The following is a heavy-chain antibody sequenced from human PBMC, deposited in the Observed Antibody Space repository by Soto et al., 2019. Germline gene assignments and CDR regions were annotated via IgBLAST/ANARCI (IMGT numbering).Heavy chain of an antibody. J-gene: IGHJ4*02. D-gene: IGHD6-13*01. CDR2: VYYSGTT. Sequence: SETLSLTCTVSGGSISSPLHYWGWIRQPPGKGLQLIGSVYYSGTTYYNPSLQRRVTISVDTSKNRFSLNLNSVTAADTAVYYCARYSYGGYFDXWGQGTLVTVSX. CDR3: ARYSYGGYFDX. V-gene: IGHV4-39*01. CDR1: GGSISSPLHY.